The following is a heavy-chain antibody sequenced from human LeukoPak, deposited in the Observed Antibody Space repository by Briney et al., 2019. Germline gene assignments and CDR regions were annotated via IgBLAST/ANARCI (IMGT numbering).Heavy chain of an antibody. CDR3: ARDDGHYDFWSGNTHDAFDI. V-gene: IGHV1-46*01. CDR2: INPSGGST. J-gene: IGHJ3*02. CDR1: GYTFTTYY. Sequence: ASVNVSCKASGYTFTTYYMHWVRQAPGQGLEWMGIINPSGGSTGYAQKFQGRVTMTRDTSTSTVYMELSSLRSEDTAVYYCARDDGHYDFWSGNTHDAFDIWGQGTMVTVSS. D-gene: IGHD3-3*01.